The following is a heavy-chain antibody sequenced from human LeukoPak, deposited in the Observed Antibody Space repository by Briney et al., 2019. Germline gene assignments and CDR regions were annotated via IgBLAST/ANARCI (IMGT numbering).Heavy chain of an antibody. D-gene: IGHD6-19*01. CDR1: GGSLSGYY. CDR3: ARSEYSSGWQFDY. Sequence: SETLSLTCTVSGGSLSGYYWSWIRQPPGKGLEWIGYVYYSGSTNYNPSLKSRVTISVDTSKNQFSLKLSSVTAADTAVYYCARSEYSSGWQFDYWGQGTLVTVSS. V-gene: IGHV4-59*01. J-gene: IGHJ4*02. CDR2: VYYSGST.